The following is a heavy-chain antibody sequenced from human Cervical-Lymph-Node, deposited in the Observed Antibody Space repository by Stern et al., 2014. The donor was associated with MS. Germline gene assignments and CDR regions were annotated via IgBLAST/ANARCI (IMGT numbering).Heavy chain of an antibody. CDR2: ISSRSTYI. J-gene: IGHJ6*02. Sequence: EVQLVESGGGLVKPGGSLRLSCAASGFAFNTYTMTWVRQAPGKGLEWVSSISSRSTYIYYSDSIKARFTISRDNAKNSLYLQMNSLRAEDTAVYYCARDSHYYGMNVWGQGTTVTVSS. V-gene: IGHV3-21*01. CDR3: ARDSHYYGMNV. CDR1: GFAFNTYT.